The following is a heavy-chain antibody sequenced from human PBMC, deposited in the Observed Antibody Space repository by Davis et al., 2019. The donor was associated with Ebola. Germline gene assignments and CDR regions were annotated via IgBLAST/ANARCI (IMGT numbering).Heavy chain of an antibody. J-gene: IGHJ4*02. CDR1: GFTFSSYA. V-gene: IGHV3-30-3*01. CDR3: ARDSSESSGWVIDY. Sequence: PGGSLRLSCAASGFTFSSYAMSWVRQAPGKGLEWVAVISYDGSNKYYADSVKGRFTISRDNSKNTLYLQMNSLRAEDTAVYYCARDSSESSGWVIDYWGQGTLVTVSS. D-gene: IGHD6-19*01. CDR2: ISYDGSNK.